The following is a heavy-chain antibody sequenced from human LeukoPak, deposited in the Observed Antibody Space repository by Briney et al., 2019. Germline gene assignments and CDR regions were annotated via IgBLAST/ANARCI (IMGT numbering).Heavy chain of an antibody. CDR3: ARLGDDNNWFDP. V-gene: IGHV4-59*08. D-gene: IGHD2-21*01. J-gene: IGHJ5*02. CDR1: GGSISSYY. CDR2: IYYSGGT. Sequence: SETLSLTCTVSGGSISSYYWSWIRQPPGKGLEWIGYIYYSGGTNYNPSLKSRVTISVDTSKNQFSLKLSSVTAADTAVYYCARLGDDNNWFDPWGQGTLVTVSS.